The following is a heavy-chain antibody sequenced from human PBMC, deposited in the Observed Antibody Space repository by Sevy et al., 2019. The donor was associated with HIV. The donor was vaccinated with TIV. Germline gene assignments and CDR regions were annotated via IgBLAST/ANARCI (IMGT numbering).Heavy chain of an antibody. J-gene: IGHJ4*02. CDR2: ISNTGNTI. D-gene: IGHD4-17*01. CDR3: ARDLPPSATTVAHSDY. CDR1: GFPFSSYE. V-gene: IGHV3-48*03. Sequence: GGSLRLSCAASGFPFSSYEMNWVRQAPGRGLEWISYISNTGNTISYSDSVRGRFTVSRDNAKNSLFLHMNSLRAEDTATYYCARDLPPSATTVAHSDYWGRGTLVTVSS.